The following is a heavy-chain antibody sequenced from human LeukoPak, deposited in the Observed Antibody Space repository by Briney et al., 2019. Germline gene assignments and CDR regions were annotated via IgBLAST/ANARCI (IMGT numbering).Heavy chain of an antibody. J-gene: IGHJ6*03. CDR3: ARDKTIFGVVTPPGYYYYMDV. V-gene: IGHV1-46*01. Sequence: ASVKVSCKASGYTFTSYYMHWVRQAPGQGLEWMGIINPSDGSTSYAQKFQGRVTMTRDMSTSTVYMELSSLRSEDTAVYYCARDKTIFGVVTPPGYYYYMDVWGKGTTVTVSS. D-gene: IGHD3-3*01. CDR1: GYTFTSYY. CDR2: INPSDGST.